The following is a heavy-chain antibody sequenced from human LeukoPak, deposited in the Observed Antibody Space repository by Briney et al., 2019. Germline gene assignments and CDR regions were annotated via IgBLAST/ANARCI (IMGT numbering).Heavy chain of an antibody. CDR2: IIPIFGTV. CDR3: ARVGDYYMDV. J-gene: IGHJ6*03. Sequence: SVKVSCKASGGTFSSYAISWVRQAPGQGLEWMGGIIPIFGTVNYAQKFQGRVTITTDESTSTAYMELSSLRSEDTAVYYCARVGDYYMDVWGKGTTVTVSS. CDR1: GGTFSSYA. D-gene: IGHD3-16*01. V-gene: IGHV1-69*05.